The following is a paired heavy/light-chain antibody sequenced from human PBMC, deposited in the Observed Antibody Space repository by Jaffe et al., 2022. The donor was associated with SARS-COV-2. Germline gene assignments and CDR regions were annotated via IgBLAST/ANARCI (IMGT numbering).Heavy chain of an antibody. J-gene: IGHJ4*02. CDR3: ARSGYYVRYFDY. V-gene: IGHV4-39*01. Sequence: QLQLQESGPGLVKPSETLSLTCSVSGGSISSRSYYWGWIRQPPGKGLEWIASIYYTGSTYYNPSLKSRVTISVDTSKNQFSLKLTSVTAADTAVYYCARSGYYVRYFDYWGQGTLVTVSS. CDR1: GGSISSRSYY. CDR2: IYYTGST. D-gene: IGHD3-22*01.
Light chain of an antibody. Sequence: EIVLTQSPGTLSLSPGERATLSCRASQTVGSSYLAWYQQKSGQAPRLLIYGASSRATAIPDRFSGSGSGTDFTLTITGLEPEDFAVYYCQQYAKSPETFGQGTKVEIK. V-gene: IGKV3-20*01. CDR2: GAS. CDR3: QQYAKSPET. CDR1: QTVGSSY. J-gene: IGKJ1*01.